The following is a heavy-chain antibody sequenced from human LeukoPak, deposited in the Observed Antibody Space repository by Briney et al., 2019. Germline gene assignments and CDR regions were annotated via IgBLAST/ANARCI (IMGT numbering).Heavy chain of an antibody. CDR1: GFTFSSYA. V-gene: IGHV3-23*01. Sequence: GGSLRLSCAASGFTFSSYAMSWVRQIPGTALEWLSTVNGGGYITYYADSVKGRFTVSRDNSKNTLYLQMNSLRAEDTAVYYCAKPLKSPIVVVPAAIHFDYWGQGTLVTVSS. CDR3: AKPLKSPIVVVPAAIHFDY. D-gene: IGHD2-2*01. J-gene: IGHJ4*02. CDR2: VNGGGYIT.